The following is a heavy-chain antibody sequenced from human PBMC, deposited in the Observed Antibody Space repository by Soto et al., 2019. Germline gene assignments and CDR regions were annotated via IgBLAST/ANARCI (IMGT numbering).Heavy chain of an antibody. J-gene: IGHJ2*01. V-gene: IGHV1-69*01. D-gene: IGHD2-21*02. Sequence: QVQLVQSWAEVKKPGSSVKVSCKASGGTFSSYAISWVRQATGQGLEWLGGIIPICGTANYAQKIQARVTITADESTITAYMELSSLRSEDTAVYYFARARSSGKCGGDCYPQASWYFPLWCRGTLVTVSS. CDR3: ARARSSGKCGGDCYPQASWYFPL. CDR2: IIPICGTA. CDR1: GGTFSSYA.